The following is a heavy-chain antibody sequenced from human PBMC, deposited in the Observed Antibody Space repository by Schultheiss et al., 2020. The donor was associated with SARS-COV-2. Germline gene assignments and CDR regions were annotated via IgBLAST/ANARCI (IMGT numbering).Heavy chain of an antibody. V-gene: IGHV4-34*01. CDR2: FNHSGST. CDR3: ARGRLRYFDWLFPPSGVFDI. D-gene: IGHD3-9*01. Sequence: SETLSLTCTVSGGSISSYYWSWIRQPPGKGLEWIGEFNHSGSTNYNPSLKSRVTISVDTSKNQFSLKLSSVTAADTAVYYCARGRLRYFDWLFPPSGVFDIWGQGTMVTVSS. CDR1: GGSISSYY. J-gene: IGHJ3*02.